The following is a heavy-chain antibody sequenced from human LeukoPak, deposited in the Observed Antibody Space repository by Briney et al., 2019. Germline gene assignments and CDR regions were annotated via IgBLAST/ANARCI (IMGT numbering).Heavy chain of an antibody. CDR3: ARQYGRPFDY. CDR2: IYPGDSDT. CDR1: GYSFSDSW. D-gene: IGHD4-17*01. V-gene: IGHV5-51*01. J-gene: IGHJ4*02. Sequence: GESLKISCKGSGYSFSDSWIGWVRQMPGKGLEWMGIIYPGDSDTRYSPSFQGQVTISADKSTSTAYLQWSSLKATDTATYYCARQYGRPFDYWGQGTLVTVSS.